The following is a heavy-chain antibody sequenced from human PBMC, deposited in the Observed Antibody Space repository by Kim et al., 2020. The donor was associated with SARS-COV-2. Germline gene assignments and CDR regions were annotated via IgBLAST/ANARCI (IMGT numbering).Heavy chain of an antibody. Sequence: SVKGRFTICRDNAKNSLYLQMNSLRPEDTALYYCVTWPGGDTVRGVPVLDVWGKGTTVTVSS. CDR3: VTWPGGDTVRGVPVLDV. J-gene: IGHJ6*04. V-gene: IGHV3-9*01. D-gene: IGHD3-10*01.